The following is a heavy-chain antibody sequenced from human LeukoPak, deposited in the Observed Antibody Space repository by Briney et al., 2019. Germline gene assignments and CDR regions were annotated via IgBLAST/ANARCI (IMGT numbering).Heavy chain of an antibody. D-gene: IGHD3-10*01. Sequence: SETLSLTCTVSGGSISSSSYYWGWIRQPPGKGLEWIGSIYYSGSTYYNPSLKSRVTISVDTSKSQFSLKLSSVTAADTAVYYCARQPRRGNWFDPWGQGTLVTVSS. CDR3: ARQPRRGNWFDP. J-gene: IGHJ5*02. V-gene: IGHV4-39*01. CDR1: GGSISSSSYY. CDR2: IYYSGST.